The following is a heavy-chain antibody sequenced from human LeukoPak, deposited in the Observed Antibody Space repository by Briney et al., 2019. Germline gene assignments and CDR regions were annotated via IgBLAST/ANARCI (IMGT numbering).Heavy chain of an antibody. CDR2: ITGNGDRT. CDR1: GFTFSSDA. CDR3: AKGGPGVCSGYNY. D-gene: IGHD5-12*01. Sequence: PGGSLRLSCVASGFTFSSDALNWVRQAPGKGLEWVSGITGNGDRTYYADSVKGRFTISRDNSKNTLSLQMSSLRAHDTATYYCAKGGPGVCSGYNYWGQGTLVTVSS. J-gene: IGHJ4*02. V-gene: IGHV3-23*01.